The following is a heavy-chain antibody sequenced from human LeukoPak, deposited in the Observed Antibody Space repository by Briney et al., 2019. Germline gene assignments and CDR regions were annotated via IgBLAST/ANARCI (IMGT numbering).Heavy chain of an antibody. V-gene: IGHV4-31*03. Sequence: SETLSLTCTVSGGSISSGGFYWSWIRQHPGKGLEWIGYIYYSGSTYYNPPLKSRVTISVDTSKNQFSLKLSSVTAADTGVYFCARCIMITFGGEYRFDPGGGGTRVSVSS. J-gene: IGHJ5*02. D-gene: IGHD3-16*01. CDR1: GGSISSGGFY. CDR3: ARCIMITFGGEYRFDP. CDR2: IYYSGST.